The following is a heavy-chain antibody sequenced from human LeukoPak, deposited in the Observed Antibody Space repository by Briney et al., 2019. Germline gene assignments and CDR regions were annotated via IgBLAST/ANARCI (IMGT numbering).Heavy chain of an antibody. Sequence: PSETLSLTCNVSGGSISSSSYYWAWIRQPPGKGLEWIGSIYYSGSTNYNPSLKSRVTISVDTSKNQFSLKLSSVTAADTAVYYCARDPVDQPYWFFDLWGRGTLVTVSS. CDR1: GGSISSSSYY. CDR3: ARDPVDQPYWFFDL. V-gene: IGHV4-39*07. CDR2: IYYSGST. J-gene: IGHJ2*01.